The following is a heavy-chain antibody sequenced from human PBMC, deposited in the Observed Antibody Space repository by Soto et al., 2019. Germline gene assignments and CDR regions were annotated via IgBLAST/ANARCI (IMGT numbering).Heavy chain of an antibody. J-gene: IGHJ4*02. Sequence: QVQLQESGPGLVKPSETLSLTCTVSGGSISSYYWSWIRQPPGKGLEWIGYIYYSGSTNYNPSLKSRVTISVDTSKNQFSLKLSSVTAADTAVYYCARDVGRLYYFDYWGQGTLVTVSS. V-gene: IGHV4-59*01. D-gene: IGHD1-26*01. CDR1: GGSISSYY. CDR2: IYYSGST. CDR3: ARDVGRLYYFDY.